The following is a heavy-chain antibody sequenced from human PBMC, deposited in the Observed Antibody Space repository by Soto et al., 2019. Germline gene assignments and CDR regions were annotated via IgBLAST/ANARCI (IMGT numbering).Heavy chain of an antibody. CDR1: GFTFSSYA. J-gene: IGHJ4*02. CDR2: ISGSGGST. V-gene: IGHV3-23*01. CDR3: AKDPSPRIATLFTADY. D-gene: IGHD6-13*01. Sequence: GESLKISCASSGFTFSSYAMSWVRQAPGKGLEWVSAISGSGGSTYYADSVKGRFTISRDNSKNTLYLQMNSLRAEDTAVYYCAKDPSPRIATLFTADYWGQGTLVTVSS.